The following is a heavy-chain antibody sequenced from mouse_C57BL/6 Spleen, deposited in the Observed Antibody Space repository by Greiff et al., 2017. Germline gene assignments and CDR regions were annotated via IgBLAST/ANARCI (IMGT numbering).Heavy chain of an antibody. CDR1: GFTFSSYG. CDR2: ISSGGSST. V-gene: IGHV5-6*01. CDR3: ARSYYYNYAMDY. J-gene: IGHJ4*01. Sequence: EVKVVESGGDLVKPGGSLKLSCAASGFTFSSYGMSWVRQTPDKRLEWVATISSGGSSTYYPDSVKGRFTISRDNAKKPLYLQMSSLQSEDTAMYYCARSYYYNYAMDYWGQGTSVTVSS. D-gene: IGHD1-1*01.